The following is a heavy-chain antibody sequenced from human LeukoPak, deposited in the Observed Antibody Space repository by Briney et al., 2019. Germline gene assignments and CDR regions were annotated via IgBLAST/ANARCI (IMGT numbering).Heavy chain of an antibody. CDR3: ARGYSSGWFKFYFDY. V-gene: IGHV4-39*01. CDR1: GGSISSSSYY. Sequence: PSETLSLTCTVSGGSISSSSYYWGWIRQPPGKGLEWIGSIYYSGSTYYNPSLKSRVTISVDTSMNQFSLKLSSVTAADTAVYYCARGYSSGWFKFYFDYWGQGTLVTVSS. J-gene: IGHJ4*02. D-gene: IGHD6-19*01. CDR2: IYYSGST.